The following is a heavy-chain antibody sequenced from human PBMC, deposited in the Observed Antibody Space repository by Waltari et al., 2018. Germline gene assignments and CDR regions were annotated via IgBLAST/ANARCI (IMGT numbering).Heavy chain of an antibody. V-gene: IGHV3-23*01. CDR1: GFTFSSYV. CDR3: AKHLKNSLAVGGY. D-gene: IGHD3-16*01. Sequence: EVQVLESGGGLVQPGGSLRLSCAASGFTFSSYVMSWVRQAPGKGLEWVSGISGSGDSTYYADSVKGRFTISRDNSKNTVYLQMNSLRAEDTAIYYCAKHLKNSLAVGGYWGQGTLVTVSS. J-gene: IGHJ4*02. CDR2: ISGSGDST.